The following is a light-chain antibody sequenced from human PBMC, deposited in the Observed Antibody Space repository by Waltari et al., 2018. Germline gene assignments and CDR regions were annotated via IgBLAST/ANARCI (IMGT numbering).Light chain of an antibody. CDR2: AVD. CDR3: QNYVRLPGT. J-gene: IGKJ1*01. V-gene: IGKV3-20*01. Sequence: GSQGVVRCLPGDQQNPGQGQSLPIYAVDTRATGSPDRCSGSGSGTDFSLTTRRLEPEDFAVYYCQNYVRLPGTFGQGTKVEIE. CDR1: QGVVRC.